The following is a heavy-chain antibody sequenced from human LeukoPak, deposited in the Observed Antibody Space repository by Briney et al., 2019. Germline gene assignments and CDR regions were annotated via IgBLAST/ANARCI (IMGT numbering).Heavy chain of an antibody. J-gene: IGHJ4*02. V-gene: IGHV3-23*01. CDR1: GFTFSRSA. D-gene: IGHD3-22*01. Sequence: PGRSLRLSWAAAGFTFSRSAMTWVRQGPGTGLEFVASIIYSGGATYYADSVKGRFTISRDNSKNTLYLQMNSLRAEDTALYYCAKDGLYYDGSEHVYYFDSWGQGTLVTVSS. CDR3: AKDGLYYDGSEHVYYFDS. CDR2: IIYSGGAT.